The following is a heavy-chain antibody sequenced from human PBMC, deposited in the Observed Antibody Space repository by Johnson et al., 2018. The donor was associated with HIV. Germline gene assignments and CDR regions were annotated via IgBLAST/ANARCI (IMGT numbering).Heavy chain of an antibody. J-gene: IGHJ3*02. CDR1: GFTFSTYW. D-gene: IGHD6-19*01. Sequence: VQLVESGGGLVQPGGSLRLSCAASGFTFSTYWMHWVRQAPGKGLEWVANIKQDGSEKYYVDSVKGRFTISRDNAKNSLYLQMNSLRAEDTAVYYCARAIDQGYSSGWSSDVYDIWGQGTMVTVSA. CDR2: IKQDGSEK. V-gene: IGHV3-7*01. CDR3: ARAIDQGYSSGWSSDVYDI.